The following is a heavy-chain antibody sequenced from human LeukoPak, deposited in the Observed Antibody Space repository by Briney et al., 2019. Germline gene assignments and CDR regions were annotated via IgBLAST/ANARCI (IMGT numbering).Heavy chain of an antibody. D-gene: IGHD3-22*01. CDR3: ATDFPKGGSSGYFSGSFDY. Sequence: SVKVSCTASGGTFSSYAISWVRQAPGQGLEWMGGIIPIFGTANYAQKFQGRVTITADESTSTAYMELSSLRSEDTAVYYCATDFPKGGSSGYFSGSFDYWGQGTLVTVSS. V-gene: IGHV1-69*13. CDR2: IIPIFGTA. J-gene: IGHJ4*02. CDR1: GGTFSSYA.